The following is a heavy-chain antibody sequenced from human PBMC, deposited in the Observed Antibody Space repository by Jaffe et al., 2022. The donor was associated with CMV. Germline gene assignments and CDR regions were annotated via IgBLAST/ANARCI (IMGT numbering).Heavy chain of an antibody. Sequence: QVQLVESGGGVVQPGRSLRLSCAASGFTFSSYGMHWVRQAPGKGLEWVAVIWYDGSNKYYADSVKGRFTISRDNSKNTLYLQMNSLRAEDTAVYYCAREVQQQLVRGYYYYGMDVWGQGTTVTVSS. J-gene: IGHJ6*02. CDR3: AREVQQQLVRGYYYYGMDV. CDR1: GFTFSSYG. D-gene: IGHD6-13*01. V-gene: IGHV3-33*01. CDR2: IWYDGSNK.